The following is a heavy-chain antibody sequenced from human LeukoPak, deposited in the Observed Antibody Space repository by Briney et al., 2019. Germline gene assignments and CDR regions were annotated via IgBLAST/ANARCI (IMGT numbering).Heavy chain of an antibody. V-gene: IGHV3-66*01. CDR3: ASDRRGIFDP. CDR1: GFTVSSNY. J-gene: IGHJ5*02. CDR2: IYSGGST. D-gene: IGHD1-1*01. Sequence: PGRSLRLSCAASGFTVSSNYMSWVRQAPGKGLEWVSVIYSGGSTYYADSENARFNITRDNYKHTLYPKMNSLSAEDRAVYYCASDRRGIFDPWGQGTLVTVSS.